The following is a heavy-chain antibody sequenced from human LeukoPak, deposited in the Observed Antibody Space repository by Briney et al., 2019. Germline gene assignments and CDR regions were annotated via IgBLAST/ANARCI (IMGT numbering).Heavy chain of an antibody. D-gene: IGHD1-26*01. Sequence: PSETLSLTCAVYGGSFSGYYWSWIRQPPGKGLEWIGEINHSGSTNYNPSLKSRVTISVDTSKNQFSLKLSSVTAADTAVYYCARVFDSGSYSAYFDYWGQGTLVTVSS. J-gene: IGHJ4*02. CDR2: INHSGST. V-gene: IGHV4-34*01. CDR1: GGSFSGYY. CDR3: ARVFDSGSYSAYFDY.